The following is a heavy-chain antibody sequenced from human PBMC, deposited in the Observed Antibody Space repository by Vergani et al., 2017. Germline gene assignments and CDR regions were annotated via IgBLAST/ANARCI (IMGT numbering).Heavy chain of an antibody. CDR3: ARQSSANNFYRLDV. Sequence: EVQLVQSGAEVKEPGESLRISCKGSGYSFTTYWITWVRQMPGKSLEGMGRVDPSDSYIHSSPSFKGHVTISADKSTAYLQWSSLKASDTAIYYCARQSSANNFYRLDVWGQGTTVTVSS. J-gene: IGHJ6*02. CDR2: VDPSDSYI. D-gene: IGHD2/OR15-2a*01. CDR1: GYSFTTYW. V-gene: IGHV5-10-1*03.